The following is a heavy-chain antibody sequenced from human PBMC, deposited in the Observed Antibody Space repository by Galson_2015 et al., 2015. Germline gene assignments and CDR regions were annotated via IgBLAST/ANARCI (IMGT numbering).Heavy chain of an antibody. J-gene: IGHJ4*02. Sequence: CAISGDSVSRHGPVWNWIRQSPSRGLEWLGRTYYRSKWYNEYAVSVNVKSRITINPDTSKNHFSLQLNSVTPEDTAVYYCARGINDESPLFDSSGQGTLVAGSS. D-gene: IGHD1-1*01. V-gene: IGHV6-1*01. CDR1: GDSVSRHGPV. CDR2: TYYRSKWYN. CDR3: ARGINDESPLFDS.